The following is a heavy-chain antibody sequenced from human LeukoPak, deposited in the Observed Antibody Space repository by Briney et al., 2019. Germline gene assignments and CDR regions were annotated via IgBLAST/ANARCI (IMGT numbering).Heavy chain of an antibody. CDR1: GGSFSGYY. V-gene: IGHV4-34*01. J-gene: IGHJ4*02. Sequence: SETLSLTCAVYGGSFSGYYWSWIRQPPGKGLEWSGEINHSGSTNYNPSLKSRVTISVDTSKNQFSLKLSSVTAADTAVYYCARGITMVRGADLWGQGTLVTVSS. CDR3: ARGITMVRGADL. CDR2: INHSGST. D-gene: IGHD3-10*01.